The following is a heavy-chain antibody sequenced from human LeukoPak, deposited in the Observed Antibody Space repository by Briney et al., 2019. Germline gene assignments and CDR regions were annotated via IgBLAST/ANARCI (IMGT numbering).Heavy chain of an antibody. Sequence: ASETLSLTCTVSGGSISSSSYYWGWIRQPPGKGLEWIGSIYYSGSTYYNPSLKSRVTISVDTSKNQFSLKLSSVTAADTAVYYCASTASDCSSTSYYWGRYYYYGMDVWGQGTTVTVSS. CDR3: ASTASDCSSTSYYWGRYYYYGMDV. J-gene: IGHJ6*02. CDR2: IYYSGST. V-gene: IGHV4-39*01. D-gene: IGHD2-2*01. CDR1: GGSISSSSYY.